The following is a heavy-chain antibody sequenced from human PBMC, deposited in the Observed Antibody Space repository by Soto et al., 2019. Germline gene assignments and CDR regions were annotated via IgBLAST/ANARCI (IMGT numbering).Heavy chain of an antibody. Sequence: EVQLVESGGGLIQPGGSLRLSCAASGFTVSSNYMSWVRQAPGKGLEWVSVIYSGGSTYYADSVKGRFTISRENSKNTLYLQMNSLRAQDTAVYYCARDGSGSSSPGYYYYGMDVWGQGTTVTVSS. CDR2: IYSGGST. D-gene: IGHD6-13*01. CDR1: GFTVSSNY. V-gene: IGHV3-53*01. CDR3: ARDGSGSSSPGYYYYGMDV. J-gene: IGHJ6*02.